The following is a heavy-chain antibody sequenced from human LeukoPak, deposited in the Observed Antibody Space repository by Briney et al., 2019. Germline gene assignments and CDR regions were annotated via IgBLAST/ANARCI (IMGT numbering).Heavy chain of an antibody. CDR3: ARHENIVVVVAATGFDN. D-gene: IGHD2-15*01. CDR2: IYYSGNT. Sequence: PSETLSLTCTLSGGSISSSSHFWSWIRQPPGKGLEWIGRIYYSGNTYYNSSLKSRVTISVDTSKNQFSLKLSSVTAADTAVYYCARHENIVVVVAATGFDNWGQGTLVTVSS. V-gene: IGHV4-39*01. CDR1: GGSISSSSHF. J-gene: IGHJ4*02.